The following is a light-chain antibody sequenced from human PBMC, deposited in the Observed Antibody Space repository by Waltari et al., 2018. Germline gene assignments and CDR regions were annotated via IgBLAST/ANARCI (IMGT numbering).Light chain of an antibody. CDR3: QQYDSLPLT. CDR1: QDITNY. V-gene: IGKV1-33*01. Sequence: DVQMTQSPSSLSASIGDRVTITRQASQDITNYLNWYQQKPGKAPNLLIYATSNLESGVPSRFSGSGSGTLFTFTISSLQPEDIATYYCQQYDSLPLTFGPGTTVDV. J-gene: IGKJ3*01. CDR2: ATS.